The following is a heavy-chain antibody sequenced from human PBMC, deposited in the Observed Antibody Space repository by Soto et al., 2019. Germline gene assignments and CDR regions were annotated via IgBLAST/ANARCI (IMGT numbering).Heavy chain of an antibody. CDR3: ALRSMAVVLEY. CDR2: LYYGRSA. Sequence: QVQLQESGPGLVKPSETLSLTCAVSGDSISSYYCMWIRQPPRKGLESIGYLYYGRSANYNPSLKSRVTLLVDTSTNQCSMTLSSMAAADAAVYYCALRSMAVVLEYWGQGTLVTVSS. V-gene: IGHV4-59*01. D-gene: IGHD2-15*01. J-gene: IGHJ4*02. CDR1: GDSISSYY.